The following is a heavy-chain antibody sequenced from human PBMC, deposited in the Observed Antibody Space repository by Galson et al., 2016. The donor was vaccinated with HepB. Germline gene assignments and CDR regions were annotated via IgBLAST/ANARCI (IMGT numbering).Heavy chain of an antibody. J-gene: IGHJ4*02. CDR1: GFTFSHYT. CDR2: ISSSSSTI. V-gene: IGHV3-48*02. D-gene: IGHD1-1*01. CDR3: ARDSGYNHFDY. Sequence: SLRLSCAASGFTFSHYTMNWVRQPPGKGLEWVSYISSSSSTIYYADSVKGRFTISRDNSKNMLYLEMNNLRDEDTAVYYCARDSGYNHFDYWGQGTLVTVSS.